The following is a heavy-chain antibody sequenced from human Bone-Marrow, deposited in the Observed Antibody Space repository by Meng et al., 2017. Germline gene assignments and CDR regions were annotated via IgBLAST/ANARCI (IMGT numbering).Heavy chain of an antibody. J-gene: IGHJ4*02. CDR1: GYSISSGYL. CDR3: ARVGSGLSNSSGWYLVY. CDR2: IYHSGST. Sequence: SETLSLTCVVSGYSISSGYLWGWIRQPPGKGLEWIGSIYHSGSTYYNPSLKSRVTISVDTSKNQFYLRLTSVTAADTAVYYCARVGSGLSNSSGWYLVYWGQGTLVTVSS. V-gene: IGHV4-38-2*01. D-gene: IGHD6-19*01.